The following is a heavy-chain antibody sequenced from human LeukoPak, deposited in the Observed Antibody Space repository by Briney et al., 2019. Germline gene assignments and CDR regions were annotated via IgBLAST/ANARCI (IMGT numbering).Heavy chain of an antibody. CDR2: ISYDGRNK. V-gene: IGHV3-30*04. Sequence: PGGSLRPSCAASGFTFSSYAMHWVRQAPGKGLEWVAVISYDGRNKYYADSVKGRFTISRDNSKNTLYLQMNSLRAEDTAVYYCARGEYSGYDPNFDYWGQGTLVTVSS. CDR3: ARGEYSGYDPNFDY. CDR1: GFTFSSYA. D-gene: IGHD5-12*01. J-gene: IGHJ4*02.